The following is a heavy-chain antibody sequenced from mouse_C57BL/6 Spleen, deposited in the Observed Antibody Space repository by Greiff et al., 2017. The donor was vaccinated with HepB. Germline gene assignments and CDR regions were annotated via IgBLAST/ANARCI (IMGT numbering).Heavy chain of an antibody. CDR1: GYTFTSYW. V-gene: IGHV1-50*01. CDR2: IDPSDSYT. J-gene: IGHJ2*01. Sequence: QLQQPGAELVKPGASVKLSCKASGYTFTSYWMQWVKQRPGQGLEWIGEIDPSDSYTNYNQKFKGKATLTVDTSSSTAYMQLSSLTSEDSAVYYCASNYYGPYFDYWGQGTTLTVSS. D-gene: IGHD2-1*01. CDR3: ASNYYGPYFDY.